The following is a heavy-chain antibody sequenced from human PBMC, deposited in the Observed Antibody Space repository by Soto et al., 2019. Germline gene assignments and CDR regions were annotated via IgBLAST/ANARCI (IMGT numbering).Heavy chain of an antibody. D-gene: IGHD1-26*01. CDR1: GYTFTSYG. Sequence: QVQLVQSGGEVKKPGASVKVSCKASGYTFTSYGISWVRQAPGQGLEWMGRISAYNGNTNYAQKLQGRVTMTTDTSTSTAYRGLRSLRSDDTAVYYCAGVVGALGPWFAPWGQGTLVTVSS. CDR3: AGVVGALGPWFAP. V-gene: IGHV1-18*01. CDR2: ISAYNGNT. J-gene: IGHJ5*02.